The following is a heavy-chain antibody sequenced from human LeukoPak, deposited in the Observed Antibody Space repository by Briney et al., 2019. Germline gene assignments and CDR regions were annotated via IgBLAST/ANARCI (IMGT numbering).Heavy chain of an antibody. J-gene: IGHJ4*02. CDR2: INHSGST. CDR3: ARVRMTTVTSWYDY. V-gene: IGHV4-34*01. D-gene: IGHD4-17*01. CDR1: GGSFSGYY. Sequence: PSETLSLTCAVYGGSFSGYYWSWIRQPPGEGLEWIGEINHSGSTNYNPSLKSRGTISVDTSKNQFSLKLSSVTAADTAVYYCARVRMTTVTSWYDYWGQGTLVTVSS.